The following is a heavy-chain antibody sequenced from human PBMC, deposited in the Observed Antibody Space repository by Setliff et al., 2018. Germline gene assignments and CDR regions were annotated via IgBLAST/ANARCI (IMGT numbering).Heavy chain of an antibody. CDR3: VRDSPYCVNGVCRGY. J-gene: IGHJ4*02. V-gene: IGHV3-7*03. D-gene: IGHD2-21*01. CDR2: IKQDGSEK. CDR1: GFTFSDYY. Sequence: PGGSLRLSCAASGFTFSDYYMSWVRQAPGTGLEWLANIKQDGSEKFYVDSVKGRFTISRDNAKNSLYLQMNNLRAEDTAVYYCVRDSPYCVNGVCRGYWGQGTQVTVSS.